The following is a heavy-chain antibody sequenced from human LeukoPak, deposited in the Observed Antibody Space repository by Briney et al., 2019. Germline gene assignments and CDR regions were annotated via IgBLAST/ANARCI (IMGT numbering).Heavy chain of an antibody. D-gene: IGHD4-17*01. Sequence: SETLSLTCTGSGGSISSGSYYWSWIRQPAGKGLEWIGRIYTSGSTNYNPSLKSRVTISVDTSKNQFSLKLSSVTAADTAVYYCARGLYGDYGDYWGQGTLVTVSS. CDR2: IYTSGST. CDR1: GGSISSGSYY. V-gene: IGHV4-61*02. J-gene: IGHJ4*02. CDR3: ARGLYGDYGDY.